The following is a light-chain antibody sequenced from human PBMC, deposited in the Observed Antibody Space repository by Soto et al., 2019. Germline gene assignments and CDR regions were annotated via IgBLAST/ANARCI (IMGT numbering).Light chain of an antibody. Sequence: QSVLTQPPSVSGAPGQRVTISCTGSSSNIGAGYDVHWYQQLPGTAPKLLIYGNSNRPSGVPDRFSGSKSGTSASLAITGLQADDEADYYCQSYDSSLSGVVFAGGTKLTVL. CDR2: GNS. V-gene: IGLV1-40*01. CDR1: SSNIGAGYD. CDR3: QSYDSSLSGVV. J-gene: IGLJ2*01.